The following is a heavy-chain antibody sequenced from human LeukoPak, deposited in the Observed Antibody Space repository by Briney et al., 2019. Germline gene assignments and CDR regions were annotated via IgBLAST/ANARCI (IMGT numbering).Heavy chain of an antibody. J-gene: IGHJ4*02. CDR2: IYYSGST. D-gene: IGHD2-2*01. CDR3: ARSTRATYFDY. V-gene: IGHV4-31*03. Sequence: SETLSLTCTVSGGSISSGGYYWSWIRQHPGKGLEWVGYIYYSGSTYYNPSLKSRVTISVDTSKDQFSLKLSSVTAADTAVYYCARSTRATYFDYWGQGTLVTVSS. CDR1: GGSISSGGYY.